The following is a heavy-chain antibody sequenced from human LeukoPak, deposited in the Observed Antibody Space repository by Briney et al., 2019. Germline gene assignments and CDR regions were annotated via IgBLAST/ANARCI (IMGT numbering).Heavy chain of an antibody. D-gene: IGHD3-9*01. V-gene: IGHV1-18*01. J-gene: IGHJ4*02. Sequence: ASVKVSCKASGYTFTSYGISWVRQAPGQGLEWMGWISAYNGNTNYAQKLQGSVTMTTDTSTSTAYMELRSLRSDDTAVYYCARDQSYYDILTGYSKLLDYWGQGTLVTVSS. CDR3: ARDQSYYDILTGYSKLLDY. CDR1: GYTFTSYG. CDR2: ISAYNGNT.